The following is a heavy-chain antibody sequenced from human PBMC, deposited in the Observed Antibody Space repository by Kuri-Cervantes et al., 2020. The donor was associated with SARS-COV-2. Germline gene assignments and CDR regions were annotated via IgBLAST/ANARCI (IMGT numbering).Heavy chain of an antibody. CDR2: IWYDGSNK. J-gene: IGHJ4*02. Sequence: SLKISCAASGFTFSSYGMHWVRQAPGKGLERVAVIWYDGSNKYYADSVKGRFTISRDNSKNTLYLQMNSLRAEDTAVYYCVRYGDHWNFDYWGQGTLVTVSS. V-gene: IGHV3-33*01. D-gene: IGHD1-1*01. CDR3: VRYGDHWNFDY. CDR1: GFTFSSYG.